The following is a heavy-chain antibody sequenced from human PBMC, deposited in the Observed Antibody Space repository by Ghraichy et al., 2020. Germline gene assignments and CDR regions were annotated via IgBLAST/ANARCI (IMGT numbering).Heavy chain of an antibody. Sequence: GGSLRLSCAASGFTFSSYWMSWARQAPGKGLEWVANIKEDGSEKYYVDSVKGLFTISRDNAKNSLYLKMNSLRAEDTAVYYCARDNEHDAFDIWGQGTMVTVSS. D-gene: IGHD1-1*01. CDR2: IKEDGSEK. V-gene: IGHV3-7*01. J-gene: IGHJ3*02. CDR3: ARDNEHDAFDI. CDR1: GFTFSSYW.